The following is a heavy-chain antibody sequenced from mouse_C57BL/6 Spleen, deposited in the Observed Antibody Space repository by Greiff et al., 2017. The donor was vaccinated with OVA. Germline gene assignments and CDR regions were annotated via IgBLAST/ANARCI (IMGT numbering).Heavy chain of an antibody. CDR1: GYAFSSYW. J-gene: IGHJ4*01. CDR2: IYPGDGDT. V-gene: IGHV1-80*01. Sequence: QVHVKQSGAELVKPGASVKISCKASGYAFSSYWMNWVKQRPGKGLEWIGQIYPGDGDTNYNGKFKGKATLTADKSSSTAYMQLSSLTSEDSAVYFCARGGYGYDYDRSLYAMDYWGQGTSVTVSS. D-gene: IGHD2-4*01. CDR3: ARGGYGYDYDRSLYAMDY.